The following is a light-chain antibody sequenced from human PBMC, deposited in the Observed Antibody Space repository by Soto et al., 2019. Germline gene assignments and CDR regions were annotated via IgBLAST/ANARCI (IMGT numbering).Light chain of an antibody. CDR3: QSYDSSLSAWV. V-gene: IGLV1-40*01. CDR1: NSNIGAGYD. J-gene: IGLJ3*02. Sequence: QSALAQPPSISGAPGQRVTISCTGSNSNIGAGYDVHWYQQLPGTVPKLLIYSNNNRPSGGPDRFSGSKSGASASLAITGLQAEDETVYYCQSYDSSLSAWVFGGGTKLTVL. CDR2: SNN.